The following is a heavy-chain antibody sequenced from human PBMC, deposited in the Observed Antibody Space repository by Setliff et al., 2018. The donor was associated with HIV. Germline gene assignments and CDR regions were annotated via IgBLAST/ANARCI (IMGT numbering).Heavy chain of an antibody. V-gene: IGHV3-33*06. J-gene: IGHJ4*02. CDR2: IWYDGSNR. CDR1: GFTFSSYA. CDR3: VKDMTGTPSYFFDY. D-gene: IGHD1-7*01. Sequence: GGSLRLSCAASGFTFSSYAMHWVRQAPGKGLEWVAVIWYDGSNRYYADSVKGRVTIARDNPKNTLYLQMNSLRAEDTAVYYCVKDMTGTPSYFFDYWGQGTLVTVSS.